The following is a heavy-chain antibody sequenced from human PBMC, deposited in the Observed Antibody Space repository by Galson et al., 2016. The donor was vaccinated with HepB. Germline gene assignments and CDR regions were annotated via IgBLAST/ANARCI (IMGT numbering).Heavy chain of an antibody. CDR2: IAGYGGDP. CDR1: GYRFSMYG. D-gene: IGHD1-26*01. J-gene: IGHJ4*02. CDR3: ARDEQRFEAGATGYFDY. V-gene: IGHV1-18*01. Sequence: SVKVSCKASGYRFSMYGISWVRQAPGQGLERMGWIAGYGGDPNYAEKLQGRVTVTTDTSTGTTYMELRSLRSDDTAVYFCARDEQRFEAGATGYFDYWGQGTLVTVSS.